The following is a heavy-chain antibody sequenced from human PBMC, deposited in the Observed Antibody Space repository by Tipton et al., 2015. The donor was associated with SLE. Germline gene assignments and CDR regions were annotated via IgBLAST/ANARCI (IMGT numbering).Heavy chain of an antibody. CDR1: GLTFSTYA. V-gene: IGHV3-23*01. J-gene: IGHJ2*01. Sequence: SLRLSCEASGLTFSTYAMAWVRQAPGKGLEWVSTIRGGAGVSAFYSDSVKGRFTLSRDNSNNTLSLQMTSLRPEDTAVYYCATGWYSSSPPWYFDLWGRGTLVTVSS. CDR3: ATGWYSSSPPWYFDL. CDR2: IRGGAGVSA. D-gene: IGHD6-13*01.